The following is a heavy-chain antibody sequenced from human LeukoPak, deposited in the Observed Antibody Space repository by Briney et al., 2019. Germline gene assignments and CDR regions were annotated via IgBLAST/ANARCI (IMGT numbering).Heavy chain of an antibody. CDR2: ISGSGGST. CDR3: AKGSTSNGYYGMDV. J-gene: IGHJ6*02. D-gene: IGHD2-2*01. Sequence: GGSLRLSCAASGFTFRSYAMSWVRQAPGKGLDWVSAISGSGGSTYYADSVKGRFTISRDNSKNTLYLQMNSLRAEDTAVYYCAKGSTSNGYYGMDVWGQGTTVTVSS. V-gene: IGHV3-23*01. CDR1: GFTFRSYA.